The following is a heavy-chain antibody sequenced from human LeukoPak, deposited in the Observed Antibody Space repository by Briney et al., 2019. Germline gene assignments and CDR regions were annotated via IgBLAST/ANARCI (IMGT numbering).Heavy chain of an antibody. V-gene: IGHV4-61*02. CDR2: IYTSGST. D-gene: IGHD1-26*01. CDR3: ASGLSYGKPRFDY. J-gene: IGHJ4*02. Sequence: PSETLSLTCTVSGGSISSGSYYWSWIRQPAGKGLEWIGRIYTSGSTNYNPSLKSRVTISVDTSKNQFSLKLSSVTAADTAVYYCASGLSYGKPRFDYWGQGTLVTVSS. CDR1: GGSISSGSYY.